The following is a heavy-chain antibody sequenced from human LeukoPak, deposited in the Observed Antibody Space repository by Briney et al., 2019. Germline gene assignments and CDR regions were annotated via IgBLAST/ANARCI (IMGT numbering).Heavy chain of an antibody. CDR3: ARAVVGRSTVAGFFDY. J-gene: IGHJ4*02. D-gene: IGHD6-19*01. CDR2: ISYDGSNK. CDR1: GFTFSSYA. Sequence: PGGSLRLSCAASGFTFSSYAMPWVRKAPGKGLEWVAVISYDGSNKYYADSVKGRFTISRDNSKNTLYLQMNSLRAEDTAVYYCARAVVGRSTVAGFFDYWGQGTLVTVSS. V-gene: IGHV3-30-3*01.